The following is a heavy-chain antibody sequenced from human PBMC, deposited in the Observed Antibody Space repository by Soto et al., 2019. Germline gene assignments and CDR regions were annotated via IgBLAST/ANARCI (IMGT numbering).Heavy chain of an antibody. V-gene: IGHV4-59*01. CDR1: GGSISSYY. Sequence: SENLSLTCTVSGGSISSYYWSWIRQPPGKGLEWIGYIYYSGSTNYNPSLKSRVTISVDTSKNQFSLKLSSVTAADTAVYYCARVAYSNYPNYYYYYMVARGKGITITV. D-gene: IGHD4-4*01. CDR2: IYYSGST. J-gene: IGHJ6*03. CDR3: ARVAYSNYPNYYYYYMVA.